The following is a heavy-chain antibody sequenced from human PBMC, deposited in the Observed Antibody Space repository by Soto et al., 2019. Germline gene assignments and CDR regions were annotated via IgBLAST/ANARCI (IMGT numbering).Heavy chain of an antibody. D-gene: IGHD3-3*01. Sequence: GGALRLSCAASGFTFSSYGMHWVRQAPGKGLEWVAVIWYDGSNKYYADSVKGRFTISRDNSKNTLYLQMNSLRAEDTAVYYCARDRVLRFLEWSFLFDPWGQGTLVTVSS. V-gene: IGHV3-33*01. J-gene: IGHJ5*02. CDR1: GFTFSSYG. CDR2: IWYDGSNK. CDR3: ARDRVLRFLEWSFLFDP.